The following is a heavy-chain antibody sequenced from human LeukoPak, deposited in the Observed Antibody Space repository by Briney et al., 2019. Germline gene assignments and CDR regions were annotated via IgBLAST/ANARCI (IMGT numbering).Heavy chain of an antibody. J-gene: IGHJ4*02. Sequence: SVKVSCKASGGTFSSYAISWVRQAPGQGLEWMGGIIPIFGTANYAQKFQGRVTITTDESTSTAYMELSSLRSEDTAVYYCARDLRGRSSPPGRCWGQGTLVTVSS. CDR3: ARDLRGRSSPPGRC. V-gene: IGHV1-69*05. CDR2: IIPIFGTA. D-gene: IGHD1-14*01. CDR1: GGTFSSYA.